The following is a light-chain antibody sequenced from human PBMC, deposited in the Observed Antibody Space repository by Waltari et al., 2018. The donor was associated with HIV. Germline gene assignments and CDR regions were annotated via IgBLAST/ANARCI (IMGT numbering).Light chain of an antibody. CDR1: SSNIGDNA. V-gene: IGLV1-44*01. CDR2: SKN. J-gene: IGLJ2*01. Sequence: QSVLTQPPSVSGTPGPRVTIPCSGGSSNIGDNAVTWYQQFPGTAPKLLIYSKNQRPSGVPDRFSGSKSGTSASLAISGLQSEDEADYYCATLDDSLNGPVFGGGTKVTVL. CDR3: ATLDDSLNGPV.